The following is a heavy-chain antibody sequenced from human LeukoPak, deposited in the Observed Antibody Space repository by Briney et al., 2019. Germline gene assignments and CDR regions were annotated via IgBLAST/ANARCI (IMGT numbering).Heavy chain of an antibody. CDR1: GFTSSSYA. J-gene: IGHJ5*02. CDR2: ISGSGGST. CDR3: AKVGSRMVRGVINWFDP. V-gene: IGHV3-23*01. Sequence: GGSLRLSCAASGFTSSSYAMSWVRQAPGKGLEWVSAISGSGGSTYYADSVKGRFTISRDNSKNTLYLQMNSLRAEDTAVYYCAKVGSRMVRGVINWFDPWGRGTLVTVSS. D-gene: IGHD3-10*01.